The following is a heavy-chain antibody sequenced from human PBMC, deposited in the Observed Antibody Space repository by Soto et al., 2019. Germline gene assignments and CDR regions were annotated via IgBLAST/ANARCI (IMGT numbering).Heavy chain of an antibody. V-gene: IGHV3-23*01. J-gene: IGHJ4*02. D-gene: IGHD4-17*01. CDR3: AKCVTMVTICSPFDY. CDR1: GFTFSSYA. CDR2: ISGSGGST. Sequence: GGSLRLSCAASGFTFSSYAMSWVRQAPGKGLEWVSAISGSGGSTYYADSVKGRFTISRDNSKNTLYLQMNSLRAEDTAVYYCAKCVTMVTICSPFDYWGQGTLVTVSS.